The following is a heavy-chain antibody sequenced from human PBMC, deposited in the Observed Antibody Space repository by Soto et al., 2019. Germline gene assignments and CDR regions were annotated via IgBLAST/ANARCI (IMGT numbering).Heavy chain of an antibody. Sequence: GGSLRLSCAASGFTFSSYGMHWVRQAPGKGLEWVAVISYDGSNKYYADSVKGRFTISRDNSKNTLYLQMNSLRAEDTAVYYCAKGYFDWLLSTYFDYWGQGT. CDR3: AKGYFDWLLSTYFDY. J-gene: IGHJ4*02. V-gene: IGHV3-30*18. CDR2: ISYDGSNK. CDR1: GFTFSSYG. D-gene: IGHD3-9*01.